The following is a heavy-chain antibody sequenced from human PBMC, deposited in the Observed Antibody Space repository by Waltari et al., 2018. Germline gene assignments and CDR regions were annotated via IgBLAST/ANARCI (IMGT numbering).Heavy chain of an antibody. Sequence: QVQLQESGPGLVKPSETLSLTCTVSGGSISSYYWSWIRQPAGKGLEWIGRIYTRGSTNYNPTRKSRDTMSVDTSKNQCSLKLSAVTAADTAVYYCASRSLPKGTGFDYWGQGTLVTVSS. CDR3: ASRSLPKGTGFDY. CDR2: IYTRGST. J-gene: IGHJ4*02. CDR1: GGSISSYY. V-gene: IGHV4-4*07.